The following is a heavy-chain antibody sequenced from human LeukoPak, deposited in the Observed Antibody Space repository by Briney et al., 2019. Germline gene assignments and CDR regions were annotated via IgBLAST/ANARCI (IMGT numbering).Heavy chain of an antibody. CDR3: AKAGRDYYGPKNGYYFDY. CDR1: GFTFSSYG. D-gene: IGHD3-10*01. V-gene: IGHV3-30*02. CDR2: IRYDGSNK. J-gene: IGHJ4*02. Sequence: GGSLRLSCAASGFTFSSYGMHWVRQAPGKGLEWVAFIRYDGSNKYYADSVKGRFTISRDNSKNTLYLQMNSLRAEDTAVYYCAKAGRDYYGPKNGYYFDYWGQGTLVTVSS.